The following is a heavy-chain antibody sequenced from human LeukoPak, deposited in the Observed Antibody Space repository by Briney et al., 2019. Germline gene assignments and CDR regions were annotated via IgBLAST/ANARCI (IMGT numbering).Heavy chain of an antibody. CDR1: GFTFSSYD. CDR2: IGTAGDT. D-gene: IGHD6-19*01. Sequence: GGSLRLSCAASGFTFSSYDMHWVRQATGKGLEWVSAIGTAGDTYYPGSVKGRFTISRENAKNSLYLQMNSLRAGDTAVHYCARGRIAVAGHEDYFDYWGQGTLVTVSS. J-gene: IGHJ4*02. V-gene: IGHV3-13*01. CDR3: ARGRIAVAGHEDYFDY.